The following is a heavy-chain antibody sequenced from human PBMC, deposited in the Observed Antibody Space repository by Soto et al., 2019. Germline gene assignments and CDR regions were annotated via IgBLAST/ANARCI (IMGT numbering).Heavy chain of an antibody. V-gene: IGHV1-69*01. J-gene: IGHJ6*02. D-gene: IGHD2-21*02. CDR1: GSTFSSYA. Sequence: QVQLVQSGAEVKKPGSSVKVSCKASGSTFSSYAISWVRQAPGQGLEWMGGIIPIFGTANYAQKFQGRVTITAHESTSTAYMELSSLRSEDTAVYYCARNLAYCGGDCYSDYGMDVWGQGTTVTVSS. CDR2: IIPIFGTA. CDR3: ARNLAYCGGDCYSDYGMDV.